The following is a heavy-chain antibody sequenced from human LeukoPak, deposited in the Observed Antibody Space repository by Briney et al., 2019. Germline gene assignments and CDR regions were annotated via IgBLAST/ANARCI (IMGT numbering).Heavy chain of an antibody. V-gene: IGHV3-21*01. J-gene: IGHJ3*02. CDR1: GFTFSTYS. D-gene: IGHD5-12*01. Sequence: GGSLTLSCAASGFTFSTYSMNWVRQAPGKGLEWVSAISGRSDYIYYADSVRGRFTISRDNAKNSLYLQMNSLRAEDTAVYYCARELWLKVFDTWGQGTMVTVSS. CDR3: ARELWLKVFDT. CDR2: ISGRSDYI.